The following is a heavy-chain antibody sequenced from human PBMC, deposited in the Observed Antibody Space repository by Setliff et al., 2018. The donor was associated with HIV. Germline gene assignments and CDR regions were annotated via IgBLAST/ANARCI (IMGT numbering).Heavy chain of an antibody. V-gene: IGHV4-59*01. CDR2: VYYTGGT. J-gene: IGHJ4*02. Sequence: PSETLSLTCTVSSDSIRFYYWTWIRQPPGKGLEWIGNVYYTGGTNYNPSLKSRITISIDTSKSQFSLKLTSVAAADTAVYYCARDSGGYNYGFAVGSFDYWGQGALVTV. D-gene: IGHD5-18*01. CDR3: ARDSGGYNYGFAVGSFDY. CDR1: SDSIRFYY.